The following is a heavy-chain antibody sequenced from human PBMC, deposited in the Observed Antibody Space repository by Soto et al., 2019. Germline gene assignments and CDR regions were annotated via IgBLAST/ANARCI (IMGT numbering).Heavy chain of an antibody. D-gene: IGHD5-12*01. CDR2: ISSSSSYT. Sequence: GGSLRLSCAASGFTFSDYYMSWIRQAPGKGLEWVSYISSSSSYTNYADSVKGRFTISRDNAKNSLYLQMNSLRAEDTAVYYCARDRSGYDLYYYYGMDVWGQGTTVTVSS. J-gene: IGHJ6*02. CDR1: GFTFSDYY. V-gene: IGHV3-11*06. CDR3: ARDRSGYDLYYYYGMDV.